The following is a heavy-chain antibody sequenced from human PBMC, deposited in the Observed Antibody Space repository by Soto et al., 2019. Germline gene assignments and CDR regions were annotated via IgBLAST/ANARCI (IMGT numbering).Heavy chain of an antibody. CDR1: GFTFSSYA. CDR3: AKTRPGVLWSPLFFDY. V-gene: IGHV3-23*01. D-gene: IGHD3-10*01. CDR2: ISGSGGST. J-gene: IGHJ4*02. Sequence: GGSLRLSCAASGFTFSSYAMSWVRQAPGKGLEWVSAISGSGGSTYYADSVKGRFTISRDNSKNTLYLQMNSLRAEDTAVYYCAKTRPGVLWSPLFFDYWGQGTLVTVSS.